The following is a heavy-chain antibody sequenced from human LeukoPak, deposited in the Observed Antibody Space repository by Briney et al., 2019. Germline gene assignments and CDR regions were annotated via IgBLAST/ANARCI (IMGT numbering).Heavy chain of an antibody. Sequence: GGSLRLSCAASGFTFSSYSMNWVRQAPGKGLEWVSSISSSSSYIYYADSVKGRFTISRDNAKNSLYLQMNSLRAEDTAVYYCASVTTSSWYYFDYWGQGTLVTVSS. D-gene: IGHD6-13*01. CDR3: ASVTTSSWYYFDY. CDR2: ISSSSSYI. J-gene: IGHJ4*02. V-gene: IGHV3-21*01. CDR1: GFTFSSYS.